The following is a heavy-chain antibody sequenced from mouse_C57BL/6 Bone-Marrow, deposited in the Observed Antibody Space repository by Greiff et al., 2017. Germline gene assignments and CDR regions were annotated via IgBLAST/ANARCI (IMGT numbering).Heavy chain of an antibody. CDR2: INPGSGGT. Sequence: VQLQQSGAELVRPGTSVKVSCKASGYAFTNYLIEWVKQRPGQGLEWIGVINPGSGGTNYNEKFKGKATLTADKSSSTAYMQLSSLTSEDSAVYFCARRGYYYGSSYPYWYFDVWGTGTTVTVSS. CDR3: ARRGYYYGSSYPYWYFDV. D-gene: IGHD1-1*01. CDR1: GYAFTNYL. J-gene: IGHJ1*03. V-gene: IGHV1-54*01.